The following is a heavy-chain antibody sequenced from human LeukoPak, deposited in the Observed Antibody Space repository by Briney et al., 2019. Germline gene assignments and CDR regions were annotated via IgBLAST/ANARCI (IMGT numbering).Heavy chain of an antibody. V-gene: IGHV4-59*01. J-gene: IGHJ4*02. CDR1: GGSISSYY. Sequence: SETLSHTCTVSGGSISSYYWSWIRQPPGKGLEWIGYIYYSGSTNYNPSLKSRVTISVDTSKNQFSLKLSSVTAADTAVYYCARGKIAVAGKPFDYWGQGTLVTVSS. D-gene: IGHD6-19*01. CDR2: IYYSGST. CDR3: ARGKIAVAGKPFDY.